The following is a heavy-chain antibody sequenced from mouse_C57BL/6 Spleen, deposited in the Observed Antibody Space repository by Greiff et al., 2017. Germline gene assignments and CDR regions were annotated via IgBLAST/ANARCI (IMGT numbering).Heavy chain of an antibody. J-gene: IGHJ3*01. CDR2: IDPEDGDT. CDR3: TTDDYGNPFAY. CDR1: GFNIKDYY. D-gene: IGHD2-1*01. Sequence: VQLQQSGAELVRPGASVKLSCTASGFNIKDYYMHWVKQRPEQGLEWIGRIDPEDGDTEYAPKFQGKATMTADTSSNTAYLQLSSLTAEDTAVYYCTTDDYGNPFAYWGQGTLVTVSA. V-gene: IGHV14-1*01.